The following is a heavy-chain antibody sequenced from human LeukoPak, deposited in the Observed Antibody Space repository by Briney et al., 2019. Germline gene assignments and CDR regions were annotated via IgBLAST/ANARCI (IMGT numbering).Heavy chain of an antibody. CDR3: AKTLLRTIMYSDP. V-gene: IGHV3-30*02. CDR1: GFTFSSYG. CDR2: IRYDGSNK. J-gene: IGHJ5*02. D-gene: IGHD5-24*01. Sequence: GGSLRLSCAASGFTFSSYGMHWVRQAPGKGLEWVAFIRYDGSNKYYADSVKGRFTVSRDNSKNTVYLQMNSLRAEDTAAYYCAKTLLRTIMYSDPWGQGTRVTVPS.